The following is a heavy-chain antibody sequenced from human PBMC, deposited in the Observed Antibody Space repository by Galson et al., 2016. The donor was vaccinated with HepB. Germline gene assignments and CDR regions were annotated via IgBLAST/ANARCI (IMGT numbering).Heavy chain of an antibody. CDR2: IIPLLGTA. CDR1: GGTFSTYA. Sequence: SVKVSCKASGGTFSTYAITWVRQAPGQGLEWMGGIIPLLGTASYAQKFPGRVTITADEPTSTAYMELSSLTSEDTAVYYCASSGWVDWNYQHGGMDVWGQGTTVTVSS. D-gene: IGHD1-7*01. CDR3: ASSGWVDWNYQHGGMDV. J-gene: IGHJ6*02. V-gene: IGHV1-69*13.